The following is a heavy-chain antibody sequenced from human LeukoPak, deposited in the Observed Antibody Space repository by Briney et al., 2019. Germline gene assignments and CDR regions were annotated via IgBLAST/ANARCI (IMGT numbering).Heavy chain of an antibody. J-gene: IGHJ4*02. CDR3: ARGSRYYDLWSGYFSYYFDY. Sequence: SETLSLTCAVYGGSFSGYYWSWIRQPPGKGLEWIGEINHSGSTNYNPSLKSRVTISVDTSKNQFSLKLSSVTAADTAVYYCARGSRYYDLWSGYFSYYFDYWGQGTLVTVSS. D-gene: IGHD3-3*01. CDR2: INHSGST. V-gene: IGHV4-34*01. CDR1: GGSFSGYY.